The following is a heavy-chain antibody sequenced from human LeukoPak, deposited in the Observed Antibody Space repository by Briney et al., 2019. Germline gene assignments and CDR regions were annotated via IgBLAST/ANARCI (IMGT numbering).Heavy chain of an antibody. D-gene: IGHD2-2*01. V-gene: IGHV4-30-2*01. CDR2: IYHSGST. CDR3: ARYCSSTSCYYFDY. CDR1: GGSISSGGYS. J-gene: IGHJ4*02. Sequence: SQTLSLTCAVSGGSISSGGYSWSWIRQPPGKGLEWIGYIYHSGSTYYNPSLKSRVTISVDRSKNQFSLKLSSVTAANTAVYYCARYCSSTSCYYFDYWGQGTLVTVSS.